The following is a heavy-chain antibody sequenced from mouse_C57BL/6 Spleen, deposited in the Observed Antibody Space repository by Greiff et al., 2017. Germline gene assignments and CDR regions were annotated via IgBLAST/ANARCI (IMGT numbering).Heavy chain of an antibody. D-gene: IGHD2-1*01. J-gene: IGHJ2*01. CDR1: GFTFSDYG. CDR2: LSSGSSTI. V-gene: IGHV5-17*01. CDR3: ARWKNYGNFYYFDY. Sequence: EVKLVESGGGLVKPGGSLKLSCAASGFTFSDYGMHWVRQAPEKGLEWVAYLSSGSSTIYYADTVKGRFTISRDNAKNTLFLQRTSLRSEDTAMXYGARWKNYGNFYYFDYWGQGTTLTVSS.